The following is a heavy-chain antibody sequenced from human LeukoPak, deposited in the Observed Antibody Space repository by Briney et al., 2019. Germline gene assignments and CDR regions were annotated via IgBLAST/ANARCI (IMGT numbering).Heavy chain of an antibody. J-gene: IGHJ4*02. V-gene: IGHV4-59*01. CDR2: IYFSGST. Sequence: SETLSLTXTVSGGSISSYYWSWIRQAPGKGLGCIGYIYFSGSTNYSPSLKSRVTISVGTSKNQFSLKLTSVTAADTAVYYCARLRYSGYVKYYFDYWGQGTLVTVSS. CDR1: GGSISSYY. D-gene: IGHD5-12*01. CDR3: ARLRYSGYVKYYFDY.